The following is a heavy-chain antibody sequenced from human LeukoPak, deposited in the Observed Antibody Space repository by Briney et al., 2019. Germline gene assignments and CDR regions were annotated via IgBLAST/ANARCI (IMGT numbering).Heavy chain of an antibody. V-gene: IGHV3-7*05. D-gene: IGHD6-19*01. CDR1: GFIFGDFW. J-gene: IGHJ1*01. Sequence: GGSLRLSCAASGFIFGDFWMTWVRQAPGRRLEWVAHINQDGSEKHSVDSVRGRLTISRDNVKNSLFLQLYSLRVEDTAVYYCARSGMAVAATPWDWGQGTLVTVSS. CDR2: INQDGSEK. CDR3: ARSGMAVAATPWD.